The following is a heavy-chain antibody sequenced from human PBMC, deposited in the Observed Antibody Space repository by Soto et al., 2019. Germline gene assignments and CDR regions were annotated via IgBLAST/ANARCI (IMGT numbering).Heavy chain of an antibody. CDR1: RFTFSTYA. D-gene: IGHD6-19*01. CDR3: AKARQAQSHYYYGMDV. CDR2: ISGTGYGT. V-gene: IGHV3-23*01. J-gene: IGHJ6*02. Sequence: PGGSLRLSCAASRFTFSTYAMNWVRQAPGKGLEWVSGISGTGYGTYYADSVKGRFTISRDSSNNTLYLQMNSLRGEDTAIYYCAKARQAQSHYYYGMDVWGQGTPVTVSS.